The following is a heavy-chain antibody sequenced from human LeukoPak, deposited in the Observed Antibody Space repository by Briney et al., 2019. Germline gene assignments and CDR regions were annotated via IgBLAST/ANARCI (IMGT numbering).Heavy chain of an antibody. V-gene: IGHV3-33*01. CDR2: IWSDGSKK. D-gene: IGHD3-22*01. CDR3: ARDSYDSSGYYYAPFDY. Sequence: GGSLRLSCAASGFTFNYYGMHWVRQAPGKGLEWVAVIWSDGSKKYYADSVKGRFTISRDNAKNSLYLQMNSLRAEDTAVYYCARDSYDSSGYYYAPFDYWGQGTLVTVSS. J-gene: IGHJ4*02. CDR1: GFTFNYYG.